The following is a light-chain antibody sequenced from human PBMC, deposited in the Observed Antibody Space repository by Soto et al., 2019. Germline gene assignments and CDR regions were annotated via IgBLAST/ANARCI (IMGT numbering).Light chain of an antibody. CDR1: QSVSRY. V-gene: IGKV3-11*01. J-gene: IGKJ5*01. CDR2: DAS. Sequence: IVLTQSPATLSLSPGERATLSCRASQSVSRYLAWYQQKPGQAPRLLIYDASTRATGVPARFSGSGSGTDFTLTISSLQSEDFAVYYCQHRMNWPLTFGQGRRLEIK. CDR3: QHRMNWPLT.